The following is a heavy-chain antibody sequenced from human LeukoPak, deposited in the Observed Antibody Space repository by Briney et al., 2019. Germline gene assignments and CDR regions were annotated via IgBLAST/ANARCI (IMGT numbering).Heavy chain of an antibody. CDR3: ARSWVPPFDI. J-gene: IGHJ3*02. CDR1: GFTFSDYY. CDR2: ISSGSGSTI. D-gene: IGHD1-1*01. V-gene: IGHV3-11*04. Sequence: GGSLRLSCAASGFTFSDYYMSWIRQAPGKGLEWVSYISSGSGSTIYYADSVKGRFTISRDNAKNSLYLQMNSLRADDTAVYYCARSWVPPFDIWGQGTMVTVSS.